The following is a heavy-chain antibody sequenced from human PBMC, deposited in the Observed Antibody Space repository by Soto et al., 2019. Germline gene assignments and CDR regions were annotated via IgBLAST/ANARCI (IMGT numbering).Heavy chain of an antibody. J-gene: IGHJ4*02. CDR2: ISGSGGST. V-gene: IGHV3-23*01. CDR3: AKDLGGSGRPPGY. D-gene: IGHD3-10*01. Sequence: EVQLLESGGGLVQPGGSLRLSCAASGFTFSTYAMNWVRQAPGKGLEWVSIISGSGGSTYYADSVKGRFTISRDNSKNTLYMQMNSLRAEDTAVYYCAKDLGGSGRPPGYWGQGTLVTVSS. CDR1: GFTFSTYA.